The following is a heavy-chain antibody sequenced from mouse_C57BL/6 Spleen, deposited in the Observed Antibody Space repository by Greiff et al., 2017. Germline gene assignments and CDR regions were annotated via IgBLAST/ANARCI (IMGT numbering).Heavy chain of an antibody. CDR2: INPSNGGT. Sequence: QVQLQQSGPELVKPGASVKLSCKASGYTFTSYWMHWVKQRPGQGLEWIGNINPSNGGTNYNEKFKSKATLTVDKSSSTAYMQLSSLTSEDSAVYYCARERLNWDYFDYWGQGTTLTVSS. D-gene: IGHD4-1*01. CDR1: GYTFTSYW. CDR3: ARERLNWDYFDY. V-gene: IGHV1-53*01. J-gene: IGHJ2*01.